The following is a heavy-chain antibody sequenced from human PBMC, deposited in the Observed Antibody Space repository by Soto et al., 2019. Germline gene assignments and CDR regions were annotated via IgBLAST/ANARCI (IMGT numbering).Heavy chain of an antibody. CDR2: IWYDGSNK. CDR1: GFTFSSYG. V-gene: IGHV3-33*01. Sequence: QVQLVESGGGVVQPGRSLRLSCAASGFTFSSYGMHWVRQAPGKGLEWVAVIWYDGSNKYYADSVKGRFTISRGNSKNTLYLQMNSLRAEDTAVYYCARGSDFWSGYGMDVWGQGTTVTVSS. J-gene: IGHJ6*02. CDR3: ARGSDFWSGYGMDV. D-gene: IGHD3-3*01.